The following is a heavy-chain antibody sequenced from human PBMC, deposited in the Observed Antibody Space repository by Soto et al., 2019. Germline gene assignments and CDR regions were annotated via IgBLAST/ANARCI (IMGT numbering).Heavy chain of an antibody. Sequence: QVQLQESGPGLVKPSETLSLGCTVSGGSISNYYWNWIRQPPGKPLEWIGYISYTGSTNYNPSLKSRVAISIDTSNNQISLKLSSVTAADTAVYYCAKGGTYSSLLIRDRFDPWGQGALVTVSS. V-gene: IGHV4-59*01. J-gene: IGHJ5*02. CDR1: GGSISNYY. D-gene: IGHD6-6*01. CDR3: AKGGTYSSLLIRDRFDP. CDR2: ISYTGST.